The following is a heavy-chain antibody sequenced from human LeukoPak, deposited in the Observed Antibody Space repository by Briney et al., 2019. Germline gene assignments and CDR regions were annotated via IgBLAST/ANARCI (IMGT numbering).Heavy chain of an antibody. Sequence: GASAKVSCKASGYTFTSYGISWVRQAPGQGLEWMGWISAYNGNTNYAQKLQGRVTMTTDTSTSTAYMVLRSLRSDDTAVYYCAGGYCSSTSCSEDWFDPWGQGTLVTVSS. V-gene: IGHV1-18*01. CDR1: GYTFTSYG. J-gene: IGHJ5*02. CDR2: ISAYNGNT. D-gene: IGHD2-2*01. CDR3: AGGYCSSTSCSEDWFDP.